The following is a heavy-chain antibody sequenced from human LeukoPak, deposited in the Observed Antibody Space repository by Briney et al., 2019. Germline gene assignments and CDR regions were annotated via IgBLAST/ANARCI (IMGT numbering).Heavy chain of an antibody. Sequence: SETLSLTCAVYGGSFSGYYWSWIRQPPGKGLEWIGEINHSGSTNYNPSLKSRVAISVDTSKNQFSLKLSSVTAADTAVYYCARGILGYCSSTSCYTYYYYYMDVWGKGTTVTVSS. CDR1: GGSFSGYY. CDR2: INHSGST. V-gene: IGHV4-34*01. D-gene: IGHD2-2*02. CDR3: ARGILGYCSSTSCYTYYYYYMDV. J-gene: IGHJ6*03.